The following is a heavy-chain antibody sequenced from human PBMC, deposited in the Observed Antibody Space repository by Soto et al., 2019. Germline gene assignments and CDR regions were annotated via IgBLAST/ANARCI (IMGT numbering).Heavy chain of an antibody. CDR3: ARDGLDWSIEGLDV. CDR1: AGSISSHY. J-gene: IGHJ6*02. V-gene: IGHV4-4*07. D-gene: IGHD3-9*01. CDR2: IYASGST. Sequence: QVQLQESGPGLVKPSETLSLTCTVSAGSISSHYWSWIRQPVGKGLEWIGHIYASGSTNYNPSLKNRVTMSVDTSKNQFSLRQNSVTAADTAVYYCARDGLDWSIEGLDVWGRGTTVTVSS.